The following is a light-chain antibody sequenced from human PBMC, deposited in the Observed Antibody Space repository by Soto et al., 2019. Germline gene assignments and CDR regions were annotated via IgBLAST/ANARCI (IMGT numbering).Light chain of an antibody. V-gene: IGKV1-6*01. CDR1: QGIRND. CDR2: AAS. J-gene: IGKJ4*01. CDR3: LQDYTYPRT. Sequence: IQLTQSPSSLSSSLVYIVSFTCRASQGIRNDLAWFQQKPGKAPILLIYAASTLQSGVPPRFSGSGSGTDFTLTISSLQAEDFATYYCLQDYTYPRTFGGGTKVDIK.